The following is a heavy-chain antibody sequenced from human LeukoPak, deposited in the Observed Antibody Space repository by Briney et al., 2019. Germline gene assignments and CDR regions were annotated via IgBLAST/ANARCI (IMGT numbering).Heavy chain of an antibody. D-gene: IGHD3-22*01. CDR1: GGSISSYY. J-gene: IGHJ4*02. Sequence: SETLSLTCTVSGGSISSYYWSWLRQPAGKGLEWIGRISTSGSTNYSPSLKSRVSMSVDASKNQFSLRLSSVTAADTAVYCCASEDTGDYYSCYFDYWGQGTLVTVSS. CDR3: ASEDTGDYYSCYFDY. V-gene: IGHV4-4*07. CDR2: ISTSGST.